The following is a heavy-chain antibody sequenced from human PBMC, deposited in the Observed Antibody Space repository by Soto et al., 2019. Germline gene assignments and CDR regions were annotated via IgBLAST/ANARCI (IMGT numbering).Heavy chain of an antibody. D-gene: IGHD3-3*01. Sequence: SVKVSCKASGGTFSSYAISWVRQAPGQGLEWMGGIIPIFGTANYAQKFQGRVTITADESTSTVYMELSRLKSDDTAVYFCATDSNYDVSNSFWGQGTLVTVSS. CDR1: GGTFSSYA. CDR3: ATDSNYDVSNSF. J-gene: IGHJ4*02. V-gene: IGHV1-69*13. CDR2: IIPIFGTA.